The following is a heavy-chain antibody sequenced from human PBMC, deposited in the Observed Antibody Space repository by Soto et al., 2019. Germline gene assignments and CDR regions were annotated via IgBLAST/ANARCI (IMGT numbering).Heavy chain of an antibody. V-gene: IGHV3-23*01. CDR2: ISGSGGST. CDR1: EFTFSSYA. Sequence: PVWPLRLSCTASEFTFSSYAMSWVLKNPFKLLEFFSAISGSGGSTYYADSVKGRFTISRDNSKNTLYLQMNSLRAEDTAVYYCAKDGAWDGSGSYSHFYYMDVWGKGTTVTVSS. D-gene: IGHD3-10*01. CDR3: AKDGAWDGSGSYSHFYYMDV. J-gene: IGHJ6*03.